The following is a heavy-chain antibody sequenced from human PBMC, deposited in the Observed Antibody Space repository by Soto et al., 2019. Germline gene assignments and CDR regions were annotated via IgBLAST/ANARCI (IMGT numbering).Heavy chain of an antibody. CDR3: ARLEFSTRLYYYGSGSYLTADY. D-gene: IGHD3-10*01. V-gene: IGHV1-69*13. CDR2: IIPIFGTA. CDR1: GGTFSSYA. J-gene: IGHJ4*02. Sequence: SVKVSCKASGGTFSSYAISWVRQAPGQGLEWMGGIIPIFGTANYAQKFQGRVTITADESTSTAYMELSSLRSEDTAVYYCARLEFSTRLYYYGSGSYLTADYWGQGTLVTVSS.